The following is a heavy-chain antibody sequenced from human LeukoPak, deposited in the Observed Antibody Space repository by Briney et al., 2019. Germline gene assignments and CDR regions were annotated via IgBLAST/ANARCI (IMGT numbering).Heavy chain of an antibody. CDR3: ARFPTSHYYDSSGYYSFDY. J-gene: IGHJ4*02. CDR1: GGSISSYY. Sequence: PSETLSLTCTVSGGSISSYYWSWIRQPPGKGLEWIGYIYYSGSTNYNPSLKSRVTISVDTSKNQFSLKLSSVTAADTAVYYCARFPTSHYYDSSGYYSFDYWGQGTLVTVSS. CDR2: IYYSGST. D-gene: IGHD3-22*01. V-gene: IGHV4-59*01.